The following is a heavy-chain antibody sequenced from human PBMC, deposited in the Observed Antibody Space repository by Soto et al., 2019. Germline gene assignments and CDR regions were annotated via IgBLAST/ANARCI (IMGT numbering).Heavy chain of an antibody. J-gene: IGHJ5*02. CDR1: GGSITSTNW. D-gene: IGHD4-17*01. V-gene: IGHV4-4*02. CDR2: IYHSGST. CDR3: ARVWTTVTNWFDP. Sequence: QVQLQESGPGLVKPSGTLSLTCAVSGGSITSTNWCSWVRHPPRKGLEWIGEIYHSGSTNYNPSLNSRVTISVDKSKNQFSLKLSAVTAADTAVYYCARVWTTVTNWFDPWGQGTLVTVSS.